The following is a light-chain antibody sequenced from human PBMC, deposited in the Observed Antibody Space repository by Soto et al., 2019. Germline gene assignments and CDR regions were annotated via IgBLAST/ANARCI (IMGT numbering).Light chain of an antibody. V-gene: IGKV3-20*01. CDR1: QSVRTK. Sequence: ETVMTQAPTTLSVSPGERATLSCGGSQSVRTKVAWYQQTPGQAPRLLIYGASSRATGIPDRFSGSGSGTDFTLTISRLEPEDFAVYYCQQYGSSPATFGGGTKVDIK. CDR2: GAS. CDR3: QQYGSSPAT. J-gene: IGKJ4*01.